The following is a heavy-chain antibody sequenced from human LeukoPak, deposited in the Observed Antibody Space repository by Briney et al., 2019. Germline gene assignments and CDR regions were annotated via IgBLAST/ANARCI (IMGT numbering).Heavy chain of an antibody. Sequence: GASVKVSCKASGYTFTSYAMHWVRQAPGQRLEWMGWINAGDNTKYSQKFQGRVTITRDTSANTAYMELSSLRSEDTAVYYCARVGPADYFDYWGQGTLVAVSS. CDR2: INAGDNT. J-gene: IGHJ4*02. CDR3: ARVGPADYFDY. V-gene: IGHV1-3*01. CDR1: GYTFTSYA.